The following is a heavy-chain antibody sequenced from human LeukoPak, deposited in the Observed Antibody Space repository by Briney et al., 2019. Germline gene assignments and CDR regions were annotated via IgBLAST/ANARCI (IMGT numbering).Heavy chain of an antibody. V-gene: IGHV3-23*01. CDR2: ISGSGGST. CDR1: GFTFSSYA. D-gene: IGHD3-10*01. Sequence: PGGSLRLSCAASGFTFSSYAMSWVRQAPGKGLEWVSAISGSGGSTYYADSVKGRFTISRDNSKNTLYLQMNSPRAEDTAVYYCAKDGPITTVRGVILLYYFDYWGQGTLVTVSS. J-gene: IGHJ4*02. CDR3: AKDGPITTVRGVILLYYFDY.